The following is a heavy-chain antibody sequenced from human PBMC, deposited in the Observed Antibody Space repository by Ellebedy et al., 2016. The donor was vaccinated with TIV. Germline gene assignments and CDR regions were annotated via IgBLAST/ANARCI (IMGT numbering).Heavy chain of an antibody. D-gene: IGHD7-27*01. J-gene: IGHJ4*02. Sequence: GESLKISCKGSGDTFSSYWIGWVRQLPGKGLEWMGIIYPGDSYTRYSPSFQGQVTISADKSISSAYLQWSSLKASDTAIYYCAREGTTGDRFDYWGQGTLVTVSS. CDR1: GDTFSSYW. CDR2: IYPGDSYT. CDR3: AREGTTGDRFDY. V-gene: IGHV5-51*01.